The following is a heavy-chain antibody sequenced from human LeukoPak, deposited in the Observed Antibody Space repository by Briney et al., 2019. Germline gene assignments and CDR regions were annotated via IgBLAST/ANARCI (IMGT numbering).Heavy chain of an antibody. CDR3: ARAGYYDSSGYYSFDY. J-gene: IGHJ4*02. D-gene: IGHD3-22*01. Sequence: SETLSLTCTVAGGSISSYYWSWIRQPAGKGLEWIGRIYTSGSTNYNPSLKSRVTMSVDTSKNQFSLKLSSVTAADTAVYYCARAGYYDSSGYYSFDYWGQGTLVTLSS. V-gene: IGHV4-4*07. CDR1: GGSISSYY. CDR2: IYTSGST.